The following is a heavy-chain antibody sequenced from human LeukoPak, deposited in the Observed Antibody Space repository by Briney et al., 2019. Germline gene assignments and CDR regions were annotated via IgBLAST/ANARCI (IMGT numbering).Heavy chain of an antibody. CDR1: GFTLSSYA. CDR3: AKGRVSDY. Sequence: TGGSLRLPCAVSGFTLSSYAMFWVRQAPGKGLEWVSGISGGTGTIYYADSVKGRFTISRDNSKNTLYLQMSSLRAEDTAVYYCAKGRVSDYWGQGTLVTVSS. J-gene: IGHJ4*02. V-gene: IGHV3-23*01. CDR2: ISGGTGTI. D-gene: IGHD2-8*01.